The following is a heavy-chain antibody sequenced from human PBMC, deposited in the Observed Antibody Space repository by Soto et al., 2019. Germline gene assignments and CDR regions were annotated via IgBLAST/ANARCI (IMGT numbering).Heavy chain of an antibody. D-gene: IGHD3-10*01. Sequence: SETLSLTCTVSGGSISSGGYYWSWIRQHPGKGLEWIGYIYYSGSTYYNPSLKSRVTISVDTSKNQFSLKLSSVTAADTAVYYCARVTNYYGSVPYYFDYWGQGTLVTVSS. V-gene: IGHV4-31*03. CDR2: IYYSGST. CDR3: ARVTNYYGSVPYYFDY. CDR1: GGSISSGGYY. J-gene: IGHJ4*02.